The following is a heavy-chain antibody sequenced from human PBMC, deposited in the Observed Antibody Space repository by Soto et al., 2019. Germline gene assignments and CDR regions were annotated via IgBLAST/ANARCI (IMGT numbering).Heavy chain of an antibody. CDR3: ARARWYDAFDV. CDR1: GFLISSGNY. J-gene: IGHJ3*01. CDR2: IFHGGNT. Sequence: SETLSLTCAVSGFLISSGNYWGWIRKPPGKGLEWIGSIFHGGNTYYNPSLKSRVTISVDMSKNQFSLKLNSVTAADTAVYYCARARWYDAFDVWGQGTVVTVSS. D-gene: IGHD2-15*01. V-gene: IGHV4-38-2*01.